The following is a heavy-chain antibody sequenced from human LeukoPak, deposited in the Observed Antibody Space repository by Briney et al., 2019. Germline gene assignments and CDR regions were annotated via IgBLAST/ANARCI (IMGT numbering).Heavy chain of an antibody. CDR2: ITSRGEST. D-gene: IGHD3-22*01. CDR3: ARDRPNYYGSDGHYYRRDGDY. Sequence: GGSLRLFCAASGFTLSIYAMSWVRQAPGKGLQWVSSITSRGESTWYVDSVKGRFTITRDNSENTLYLQMHSLRAEDTAVYYCARDRPNYYGSDGHYYRRDGDYWGRGTLVSVSS. V-gene: IGHV3-23*01. CDR1: GFTLSIYA. J-gene: IGHJ4*02.